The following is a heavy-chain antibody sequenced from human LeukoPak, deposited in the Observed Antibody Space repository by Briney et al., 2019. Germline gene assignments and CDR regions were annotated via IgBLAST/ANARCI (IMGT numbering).Heavy chain of an antibody. Sequence: ASVKVSCKASGYTFTGYYMHWVRQAPGQGLEWMGWINPNSGGTNYAQKFQGRVTMTRDTSISTAYMELSRLRSDDTAVYYCARDDGDIVVVPAAIYENWFAPWGQGTLVTVSS. CDR1: GYTFTGYY. V-gene: IGHV1-2*02. D-gene: IGHD2-2*02. CDR2: INPNSGGT. CDR3: ARDDGDIVVVPAAIYENWFAP. J-gene: IGHJ5*02.